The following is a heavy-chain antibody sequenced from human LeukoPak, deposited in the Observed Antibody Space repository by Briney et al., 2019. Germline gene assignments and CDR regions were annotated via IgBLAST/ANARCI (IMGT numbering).Heavy chain of an antibody. Sequence: WETLSLTCTVSGGSISGRYWTWIRQPPGKGLEWIGYIYSSGSTNYNPSLKSRVTMSVDTSKNQFSLRLSSVTAADTAVYYCARTVRQLLANDVFDNWGQGTMVTVCS. V-gene: IGHV4-59*11. D-gene: IGHD4-11*01. CDR2: IYSSGST. J-gene: IGHJ3*02. CDR3: ARTVRQLLANDVFDN. CDR1: GGSISGRY.